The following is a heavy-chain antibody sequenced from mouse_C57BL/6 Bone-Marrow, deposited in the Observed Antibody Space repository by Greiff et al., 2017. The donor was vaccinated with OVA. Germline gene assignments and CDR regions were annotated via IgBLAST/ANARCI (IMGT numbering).Heavy chain of an antibody. Sequence: VQLKESGPGLVAPSQSLSITCTVSGFSLTSYGVSWVRQPPGKGLEWLGVIWGDGSTNYHSALISRLSISKDNSKSQVFLKLNSLQTDDTATYYCATRDEMMVTSWFAYWGQGTLVTVSA. CDR2: IWGDGST. J-gene: IGHJ3*01. V-gene: IGHV2-3*01. CDR1: GFSLTSYG. D-gene: IGHD2-3*01. CDR3: ATRDEMMVTSWFAY.